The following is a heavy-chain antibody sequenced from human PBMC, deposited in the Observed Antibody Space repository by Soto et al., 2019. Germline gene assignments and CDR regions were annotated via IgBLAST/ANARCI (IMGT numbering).Heavy chain of an antibody. D-gene: IGHD5-18*01. CDR2: IYPGDSDT. V-gene: IGHV5-51*01. CDR1: GYSFTSYW. J-gene: IGHJ4*02. CDR3: ARQGLRGYSYGYSHY. Sequence: GESLKISCKGSGYSFTSYWIGWVRQMPGKGLEWMGIIYPGDSDTRYSPSFQGQVTISADKSISTAYLQWSSLKASDTAMYYCARQGLRGYSYGYSHYWGQGTLVTVSS.